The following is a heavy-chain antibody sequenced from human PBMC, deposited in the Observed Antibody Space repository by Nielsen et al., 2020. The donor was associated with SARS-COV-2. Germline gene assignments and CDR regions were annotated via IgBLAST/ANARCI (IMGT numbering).Heavy chain of an antibody. V-gene: IGHV1-18*01. CDR3: ARDHYDSSGRGFDI. CDR1: GYTFTTYG. Sequence: ASVKVSCKASGYTFTTYGFSWVRQAPGQGLEWMGWISAYNGNTDYAQKFQGRITMTTDTSTSTAYMELRSLRSDDTAVYYCARDHYDSSGRGFDIWGQGTMVTVSS. J-gene: IGHJ3*02. D-gene: IGHD3-22*01. CDR2: ISAYNGNT.